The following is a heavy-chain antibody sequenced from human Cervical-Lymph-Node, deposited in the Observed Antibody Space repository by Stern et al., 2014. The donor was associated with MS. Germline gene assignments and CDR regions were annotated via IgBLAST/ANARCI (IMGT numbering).Heavy chain of an antibody. CDR3: ARDQGDYGSGSDYSWFDP. J-gene: IGHJ5*02. V-gene: IGHV1-69*06. Sequence: VQLVESGAEVKKPGSSVKVSCKASRDTFSHYALSWVRQAPEQGLEWMGGILPGLGTTIYAQKFQGRITITADTSTNTVYMKLSSLRSEDTAVYFCARDQGDYGSGSDYSWFDPWGQGTLVTVSS. D-gene: IGHD3-10*01. CDR2: ILPGLGTT. CDR1: RDTFSHYA.